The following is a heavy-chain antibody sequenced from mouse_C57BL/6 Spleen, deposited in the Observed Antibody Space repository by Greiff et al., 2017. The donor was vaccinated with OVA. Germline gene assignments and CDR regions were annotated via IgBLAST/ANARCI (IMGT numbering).Heavy chain of an antibody. CDR3: VGGIVATPNYYDMDY. J-gene: IGHJ4*01. V-gene: IGHV1-64*01. D-gene: IGHD1-1*01. CDR2: IHPSSGST. CDR1: GYTFTSYW. Sequence: QVQLQQPGAELVKPGASVKLSCKASGYTFTSYWMHWVKQRPGQGLEWIGMIHPSSGSTNYNEKFKSKATLTVDKSSSTAYMQLSSLTSEDSAVYYCVGGIVATPNYYDMDYWGQGTSVTVSS.